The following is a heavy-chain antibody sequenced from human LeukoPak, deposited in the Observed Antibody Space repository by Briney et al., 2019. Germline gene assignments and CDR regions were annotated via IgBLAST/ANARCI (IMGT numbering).Heavy chain of an antibody. J-gene: IGHJ6*02. D-gene: IGHD6-19*01. V-gene: IGHV3-30-3*01. Sequence: GGSLRLSCAASGFTFSSYAMHWVRQAPGEGLEWVAVISYNGGNKFYADSVKGRFTIFRDNSKNTLSLQMNSLRTEDTAVYFCARVDSTGWLIYGMDVWGQGTMVTVSS. CDR1: GFTFSSYA. CDR3: ARVDSTGWLIYGMDV. CDR2: ISYNGGNK.